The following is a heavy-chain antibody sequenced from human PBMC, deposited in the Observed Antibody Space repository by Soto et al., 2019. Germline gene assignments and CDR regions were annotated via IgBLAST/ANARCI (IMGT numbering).Heavy chain of an antibody. Sequence: VKVSCKASGGTFSSYAISWVRQAPGQGLEWMGGIIPIFGTANYAQKFQGRVTITADESTGTAYMELSSLRSEDTAVYYCASRRPEGYYGMDVWGQGTTVTVSS. CDR1: GGTFSSYA. CDR3: ASRRPEGYYGMDV. V-gene: IGHV1-69*13. J-gene: IGHJ6*02. CDR2: IIPIFGTA.